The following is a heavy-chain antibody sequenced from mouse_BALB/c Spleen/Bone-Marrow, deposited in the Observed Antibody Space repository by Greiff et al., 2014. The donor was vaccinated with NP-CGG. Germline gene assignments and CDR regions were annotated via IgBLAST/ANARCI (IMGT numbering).Heavy chain of an antibody. CDR2: ILPGSDNT. V-gene: IGHV1-9*01. CDR1: GYTFSNYW. CDR3: ARGNPFDF. J-gene: IGHJ2*01. Sequence: QVQFQQSGGELMKPGASVKISCKATGYTFSNYWIQWVKQRPGHGPEWIGEILPGSDNTNYNEKFKGKATFTADTSSNTAYMQLSSLTSEDSAVYYCARGNPFDFWGQGTTLTVSS.